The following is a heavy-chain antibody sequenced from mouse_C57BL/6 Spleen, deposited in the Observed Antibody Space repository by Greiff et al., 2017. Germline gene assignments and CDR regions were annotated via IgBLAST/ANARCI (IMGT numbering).Heavy chain of an antibody. V-gene: IGHV1-81*01. D-gene: IGHD1-1*02. CDR3: AREGYYGRAMDY. Sequence: QVQLQQPGAELVKPGASVKLSCKASGYTFTSYGISWVKQRTGQGLEWIGEIYPRSGNTYYNEKFKGKATLTADKSSSTAYMELRSLTSEDSAVYFCAREGYYGRAMDYWGQGTSVTVSS. CDR2: IYPRSGNT. J-gene: IGHJ4*01. CDR1: GYTFTSYG.